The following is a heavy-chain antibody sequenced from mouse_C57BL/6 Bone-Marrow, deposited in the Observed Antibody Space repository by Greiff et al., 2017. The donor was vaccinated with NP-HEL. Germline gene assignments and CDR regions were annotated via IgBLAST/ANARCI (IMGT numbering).Heavy chain of an antibody. CDR1: GFTFSSYG. CDR2: ISSGGSYT. D-gene: IGHD1-1*01. V-gene: IGHV5-6*01. CDR3: ARRYYGHYYAMDY. J-gene: IGHJ4*01. Sequence: EVQVVESGGDLVKPGGSLKLSCAASGFTFSSYGMSWVRQTPDKRLEWVATISSGGSYTYYPDSVKGRFTISRDNAKNTLYLQMSSLKSEDTAMYYCARRYYGHYYAMDYWGQGTSVTVSS.